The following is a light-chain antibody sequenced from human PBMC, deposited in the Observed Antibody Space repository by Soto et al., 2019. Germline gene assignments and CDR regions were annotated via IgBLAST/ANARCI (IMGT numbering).Light chain of an antibody. CDR1: QSVSTSY. CDR3: QQYASSPRT. CDR2: GAS. V-gene: IGKV3-20*01. J-gene: IGKJ1*01. Sequence: EIVLTQSPGTLSLSPGERATLSCRASQSVSTSYLAWYQQKPGQAPRLLIYGASSRATGIPDRFSGSGSGTDFNLTISGLEPEDFAVYYCQQYASSPRTFGQGTKVEIK.